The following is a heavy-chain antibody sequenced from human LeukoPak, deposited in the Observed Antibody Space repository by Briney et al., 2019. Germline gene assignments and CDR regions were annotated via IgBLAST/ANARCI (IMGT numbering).Heavy chain of an antibody. CDR3: ARDRSGWYGGFDY. J-gene: IGHJ4*02. Sequence: SETLSLTCTVSGGSISSYYWSWIRQPPGKGLEWVGQIYYSGSTNYNPSLKSRVTISIDTSKNQFSLKLNSVTAADTAVYYCARDRSGWYGGFDYWGQGTLVTVSS. CDR2: IYYSGST. V-gene: IGHV4-59*01. D-gene: IGHD6-19*01. CDR1: GGSISSYY.